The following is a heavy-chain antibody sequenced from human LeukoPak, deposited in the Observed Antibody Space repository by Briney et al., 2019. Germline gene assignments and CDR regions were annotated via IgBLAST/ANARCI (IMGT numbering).Heavy chain of an antibody. CDR1: GGSISSGGYY. V-gene: IGHV4-31*03. J-gene: IGHJ4*02. Sequence: SETLSLTCTVSGGSISSGGYYWSWIRQHPGKGLEWIGYIYYSGSTYYNPSLKSRVTISVDTSKNQFSLKLSFVTAADTAVYYCARACPHTNYDFWSGYYFDYWGQGTLVTVSS. CDR3: ARACPHTNYDFWSGYYFDY. CDR2: IYYSGST. D-gene: IGHD3-3*01.